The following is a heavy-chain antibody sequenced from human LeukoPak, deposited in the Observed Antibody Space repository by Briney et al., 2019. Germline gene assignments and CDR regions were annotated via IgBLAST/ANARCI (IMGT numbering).Heavy chain of an antibody. CDR3: ARKAPYYSDSSGPLGTYYFDY. Sequence: SETLSLTCVVSGGSISSTSYYWGWIRQPPGTGLEWIGSIYYSGSTYYSPSLKSRVTIPVDTSKNEFSLKLNSVTAADTAVYYCARKAPYYSDSSGPLGTYYFDYWGQGTLVTVSS. J-gene: IGHJ4*02. V-gene: IGHV4-39*07. CDR2: IYYSGST. CDR1: GGSISSTSYY. D-gene: IGHD3-22*01.